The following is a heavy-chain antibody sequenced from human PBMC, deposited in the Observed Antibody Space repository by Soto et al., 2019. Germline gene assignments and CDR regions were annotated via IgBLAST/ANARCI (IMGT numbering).Heavy chain of an antibody. V-gene: IGHV4-59*01. CDR1: GGSISSYY. Sequence: SETLSLTCTVSGGSISSYYWSWTRQPPGKGLEWIGYIYYSGSTNYNPSLKSRVTISVDTSKNQFSLKLSSVTAADTAVYYCARGSIGHSSSWRRIDYWGQGTLSPSPQ. CDR2: IYYSGST. J-gene: IGHJ4*02. D-gene: IGHD6-13*01. CDR3: ARGSIGHSSSWRRIDY.